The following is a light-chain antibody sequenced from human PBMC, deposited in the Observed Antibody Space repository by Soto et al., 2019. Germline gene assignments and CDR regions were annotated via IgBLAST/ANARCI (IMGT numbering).Light chain of an antibody. Sequence: DIQMTQSPSTLSASVGDRVTITCRASQSISSWLAWYQQKPGKAPKLLIYDAPRLESAVPSRFGGSGSDTGCTPTNKTLQPDDFATYHCQQYNDYSFTFAGGTMVEIK. V-gene: IGKV1-5*01. CDR3: QQYNDYSFT. CDR2: DAP. J-gene: IGKJ4*01. CDR1: QSISSW.